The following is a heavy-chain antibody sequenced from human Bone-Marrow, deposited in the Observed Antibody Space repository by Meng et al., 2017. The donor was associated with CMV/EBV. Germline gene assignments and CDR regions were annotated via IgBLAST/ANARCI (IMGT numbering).Heavy chain of an antibody. D-gene: IGHD5-24*01. Sequence: YSRSVSGFYWSWIRQPPGKGLGWIGEINHSGSTKYNSSLKSRVTISVDTSKNQFSLKLSSVTAADTAVYYCARARRDGYKYWYFDLWGRGTLVTVSS. CDR1: SRSVSGFY. J-gene: IGHJ2*01. CDR3: ARARRDGYKYWYFDL. CDR2: INHSGST. V-gene: IGHV4-34*01.